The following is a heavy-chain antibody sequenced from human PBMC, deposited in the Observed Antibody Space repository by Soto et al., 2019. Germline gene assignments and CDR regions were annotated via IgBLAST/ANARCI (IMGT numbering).Heavy chain of an antibody. V-gene: IGHV4-39*02. D-gene: IGHD1-1*01. CDR1: GGSISSSTYY. CDR3: ARLLSTNGADY. J-gene: IGHJ4*02. CDR2: IYYSGST. Sequence: SETLSLTCTVSGGSISSSTYYWGWIRQPPGKGLEWIASIYYSGSTYYNPSLKSRVSISVDTSKNHFSLKLGSVTAADTAVYYCARLLSTNGADYWGQGTLVTV.